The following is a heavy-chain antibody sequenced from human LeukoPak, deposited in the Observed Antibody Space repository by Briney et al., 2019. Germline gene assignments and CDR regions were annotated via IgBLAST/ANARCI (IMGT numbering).Heavy chain of an antibody. CDR1: GYTFTSYG. CDR2: ISAYNGNT. V-gene: IGHV1-18*01. D-gene: IGHD2-2*02. J-gene: IGHJ5*02. CDR3: ARVFPLGYCSSTSCYTLGTRFDP. Sequence: ASVTVSCKASGYTFTSYGISWVRQAPGQGLEWMGWISAYNGNTNYAQKLQGRVTMTTDTSTSTAYMELRSLRSDDTAVYYCARVFPLGYCSSTSCYTLGTRFDPWGQGTLVTVSS.